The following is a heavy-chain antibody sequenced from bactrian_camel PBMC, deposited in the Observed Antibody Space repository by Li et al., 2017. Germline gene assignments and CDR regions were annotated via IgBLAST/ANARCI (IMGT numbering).Heavy chain of an antibody. J-gene: IGHJ4*01. CDR3: AGDIPNSGANCNSERERDFPR. D-gene: IGHD1*01. CDR1: GHITSSYS. Sequence: VQLVESGGGTVQAGGSLTLSCAASGHITSSYSMGWFRQAPGKEREGVAAVCTGSGRTYVADSLKGRFTISSDSAKNTIYLQMNNLQPDDTAMYYCAGDIPNSGANCNSERERDFPRWGRGTQVTVS. V-gene: IGHV3S40*01. CDR2: VCTGSGRT.